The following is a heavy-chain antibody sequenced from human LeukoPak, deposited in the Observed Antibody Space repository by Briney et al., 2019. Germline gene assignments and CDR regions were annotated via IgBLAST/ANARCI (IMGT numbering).Heavy chain of an antibody. Sequence: GGSLRLFCAASGFTFSSYSMNWVRQAPGKGLEWVSYISSSSSTIYYADSVKGRFTISRDNAKNSLYLQMNSLRAEDTAVYYCARVSGYSYGTFDYWGQGTLVTVSS. D-gene: IGHD5-18*01. CDR2: ISSSSSTI. J-gene: IGHJ4*02. CDR3: ARVSGYSYGTFDY. CDR1: GFTFSSYS. V-gene: IGHV3-48*04.